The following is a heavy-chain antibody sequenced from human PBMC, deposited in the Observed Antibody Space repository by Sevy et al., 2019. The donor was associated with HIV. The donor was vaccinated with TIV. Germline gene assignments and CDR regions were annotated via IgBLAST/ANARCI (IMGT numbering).Heavy chain of an antibody. J-gene: IGHJ4*02. D-gene: IGHD6-19*01. CDR2: IWSDGSNK. CDR3: TRESSSDWYIDY. CDR1: GFSFSSYG. Sequence: GGSLRLSCAASGFSFSSYGMHWVRQAPGKGLEWVTVIWSDGSNKYYVDAVKGRFTISRDNSKNTLYLQMNGLRAEDTALYYCTRESSSDWYIDYWGQGTLVTVSS. V-gene: IGHV3-33*01.